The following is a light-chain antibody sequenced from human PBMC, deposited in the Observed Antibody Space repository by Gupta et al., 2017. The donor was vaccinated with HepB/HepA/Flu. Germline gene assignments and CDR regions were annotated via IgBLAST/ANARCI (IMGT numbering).Light chain of an antibody. CDR2: QDS. CDR3: QAWDSSAR. V-gene: IGLV3-1*01. J-gene: IGLJ2*01. CDR1: KVGEKF. Sequence: SHELIQTPSVSVSPGQTASITCSGDKVGEKFVCWYQQKPGQSPVLFIYQDSQRPSGIPERFSGSNSGNTATLTISGTQAMDEADYYCQAWDSSARFGGGTKLTVL.